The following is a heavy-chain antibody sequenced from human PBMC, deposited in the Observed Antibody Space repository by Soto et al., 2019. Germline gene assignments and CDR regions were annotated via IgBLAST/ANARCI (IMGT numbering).Heavy chain of an antibody. V-gene: IGHV1-18*01. Sequence: ASENASCMASCYAFTTYATSWGRQSPGQGLEWMGWISAYNGNTNYAQKLQGRVTMTTDTSTSTAYMELRSLRSDDTAVYYCARGDRYYYDSSGSSYWGQGTLVTVSS. CDR1: CYAFTTYA. J-gene: IGHJ4*02. CDR2: ISAYNGNT. D-gene: IGHD3-22*01. CDR3: ARGDRYYYDSSGSSY.